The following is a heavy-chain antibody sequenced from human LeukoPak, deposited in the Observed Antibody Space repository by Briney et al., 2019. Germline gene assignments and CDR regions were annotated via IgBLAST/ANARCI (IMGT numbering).Heavy chain of an antibody. Sequence: PGGSLRLSCASSGFTFNNYGMSWVRLAPGKGLEWVSGISGSGDNTYYADSVKGRFTISRDSSRDTLYLQMNSLRAEDTAVYYCAKDHTWELSISDYWGQGTLVTVSS. J-gene: IGHJ4*02. V-gene: IGHV3-23*01. D-gene: IGHD1-26*01. CDR3: AKDHTWELSISDY. CDR1: GFTFNNYG. CDR2: ISGSGDNT.